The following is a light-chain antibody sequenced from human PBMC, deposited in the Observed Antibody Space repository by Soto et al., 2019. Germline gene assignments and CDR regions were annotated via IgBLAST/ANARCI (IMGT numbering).Light chain of an antibody. J-gene: IGKJ1*01. CDR2: DAS. CDR1: QSVSSY. Sequence: EIALTQSPATLSLSPGDRATLSCRASQSVSSYLAWYQQKPGQAPRLLIYDASNRATGIPARFSGSGSGTDFTLTISSLETEDFAVYYCQQRSNWPTWTFGQGTKVDIK. CDR3: QQRSNWPTWT. V-gene: IGKV3-11*01.